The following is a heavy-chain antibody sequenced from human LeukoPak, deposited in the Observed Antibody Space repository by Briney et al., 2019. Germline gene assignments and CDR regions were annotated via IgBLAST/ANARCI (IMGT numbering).Heavy chain of an antibody. CDR3: ARGWDGIAVAGSFDY. V-gene: IGHV4-59*01. Sequence: PETLSLTCTVSGGSTSGYYWSWIRQPPGKGLEWIGDIYYSGSTNYNPSLTSRVTISVDTSKNQFSLKLNSVTAADTAVYYCARGWDGIAVAGSFDYWGQGTLVTVSS. CDR1: GGSTSGYY. D-gene: IGHD6-19*01. J-gene: IGHJ4*02. CDR2: IYYSGST.